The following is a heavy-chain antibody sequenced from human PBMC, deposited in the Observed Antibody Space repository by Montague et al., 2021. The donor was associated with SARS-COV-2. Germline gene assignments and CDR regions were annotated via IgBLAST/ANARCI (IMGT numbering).Heavy chain of an antibody. V-gene: IGHV3-53*01. CDR1: GFTVSSNY. D-gene: IGHD4-23*01. CDR2: IYSGGST. J-gene: IGHJ4*02. CDR3: ARDAGGNFPTSFDY. Sequence: SLRLSCVASGFTVSSNYMSWVRQAPGKGLEWVSVIYSGGSTYYADSVXGRFTISRDNSKNTLYLQMNSLRAEDTAVYYCARDAGGNFPTSFDYWGQGTLVTVSS.